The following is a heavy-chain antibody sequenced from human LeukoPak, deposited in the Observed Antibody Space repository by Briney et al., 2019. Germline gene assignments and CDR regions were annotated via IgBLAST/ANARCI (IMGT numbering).Heavy chain of an antibody. CDR3: ARHARPAITMVRGVINYPFDY. CDR1: GGSISSYY. J-gene: IGHJ4*02. V-gene: IGHV4-4*07. D-gene: IGHD3-10*01. Sequence: ASETLSLTCTVSGGSISSYYWSWIRQPAGKGLEWIGRIYTSGSTNYNPSLKSRVTMSVDTSKNQFSLKLSSVTAADTAVYYCARHARPAITMVRGVINYPFDYWGQGTLVTVSS. CDR2: IYTSGST.